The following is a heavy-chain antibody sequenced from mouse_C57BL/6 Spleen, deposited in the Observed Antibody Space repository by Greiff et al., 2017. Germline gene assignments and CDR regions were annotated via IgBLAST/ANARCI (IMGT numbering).Heavy chain of an antibody. V-gene: IGHV1-64*01. J-gene: IGHJ1*03. D-gene: IGHD2-4*01. Sequence: QVQLQQPGAELVKPGASVKLSCKASGYTFTSYWMHWVKQRPGQGLEWIGMIHPNSGSTNYNEKFKSKATLTVDKSSSTAYMQLSSLTSEDSAVYYGARLEGGVYYDYFGYFDVWGTGTTVTVSS. CDR3: ARLEGGVYYDYFGYFDV. CDR2: IHPNSGST. CDR1: GYTFTSYW.